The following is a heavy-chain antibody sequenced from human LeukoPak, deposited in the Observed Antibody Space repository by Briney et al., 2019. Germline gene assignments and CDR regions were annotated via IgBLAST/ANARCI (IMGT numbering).Heavy chain of an antibody. D-gene: IGHD3-10*01. Sequence: GASVKVSCKAAGDTISAYSLNWVRQAPGQGLEWMGGIIPIFGRAYYAQNLQGRVTITADKSTSTAYMELSSLGSEDTAIYCCAKGRGRLHVNRGVYNYHYYMEVWGTGTTVIVSS. CDR2: IIPIFGRA. CDR1: GDTISAYS. J-gene: IGHJ6*03. CDR3: AKGRGRLHVNRGVYNYHYYMEV. V-gene: IGHV1-69*06.